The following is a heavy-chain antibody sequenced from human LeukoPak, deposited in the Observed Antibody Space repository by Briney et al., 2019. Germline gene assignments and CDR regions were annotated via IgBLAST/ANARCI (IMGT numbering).Heavy chain of an antibody. J-gene: IGHJ4*02. CDR3: ARDGIVGSPLFKFDY. V-gene: IGHV3-30-3*01. CDR1: GFTFNNYA. Sequence: GGSLRLPCAASGFTFNNYAIHWVRQAPGKGLEWVAIISFDGGNKYYADSVKGRFTISRDNSKNTLYLQMNSLRAEDTAVYYCARDGIVGSPLFKFDYWGQGTPVTVSS. D-gene: IGHD1-26*01. CDR2: ISFDGGNK.